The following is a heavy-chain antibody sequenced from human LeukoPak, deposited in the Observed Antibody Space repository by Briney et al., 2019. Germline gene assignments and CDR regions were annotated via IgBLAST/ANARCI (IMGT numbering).Heavy chain of an antibody. V-gene: IGHV5-51*01. CDR3: ARHAPYGSGSYYSGMDV. J-gene: IGHJ6*04. CDR2: INPGDSDT. CDR1: GYSFTSYW. D-gene: IGHD3-10*01. Sequence: GESLKIPCQGSGYSFTSYWIAWVRQMPGKGLEWMGIINPGDSDTRYSPSFQGQVTISADKSIRTAYLQWSSLKVSDTAMYYCARHAPYGSGSYYSGMDVWGKGTTVTVSS.